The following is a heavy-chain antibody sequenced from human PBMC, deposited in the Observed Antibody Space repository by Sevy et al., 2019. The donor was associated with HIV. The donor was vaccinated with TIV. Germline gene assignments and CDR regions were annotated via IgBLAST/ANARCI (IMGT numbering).Heavy chain of an antibody. CDR1: GYTFTSYG. J-gene: IGHJ6*03. CDR2: ISAYNGNT. CDR3: ARWGSSWFNYYYYYYMDV. Sequence: ASVKVSCKASGYTFTSYGISWVRQAPGQGLEWMGWISAYNGNTNYAQKLQGRVTMTTDTSTSTAYMVLRSLRSDDTAVYYCARWGSSWFNYYYYYYMDVWGKGTTVTVSS. V-gene: IGHV1-18*04. D-gene: IGHD6-13*01.